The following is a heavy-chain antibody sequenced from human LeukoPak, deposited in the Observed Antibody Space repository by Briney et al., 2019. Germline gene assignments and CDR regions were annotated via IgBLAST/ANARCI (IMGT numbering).Heavy chain of an antibody. CDR1: GYTLTSYG. Sequence: GASVKVSCKAPGYTLTSYGISWVRQAPGQELVCMGWTNTYNGNTNYAQNLQGRVTMTIDTSTNTAYMELRSLRSDDTAVYYCVRVSSSRGKLDAFDIWGQGTMVTVSS. J-gene: IGHJ3*02. D-gene: IGHD6-6*01. CDR2: TNTYNGNT. V-gene: IGHV1-18*01. CDR3: VRVSSSRGKLDAFDI.